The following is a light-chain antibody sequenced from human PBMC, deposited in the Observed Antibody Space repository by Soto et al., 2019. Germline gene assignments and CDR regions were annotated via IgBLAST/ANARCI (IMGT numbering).Light chain of an antibody. CDR2: EVS. V-gene: IGLV2-14*01. CDR3: GSYTRSRTYV. Sequence: QSALTQPASVSGSPGQSITISCTGTSSDVGNYNYVSWYQQHPGKAPKLLIYEVSNRPSGVSYRFSGSKSGNTASLTISGLQAEDEADYYCGSYTRSRTYVFGTGTKLTVL. CDR1: SSDVGNYNY. J-gene: IGLJ1*01.